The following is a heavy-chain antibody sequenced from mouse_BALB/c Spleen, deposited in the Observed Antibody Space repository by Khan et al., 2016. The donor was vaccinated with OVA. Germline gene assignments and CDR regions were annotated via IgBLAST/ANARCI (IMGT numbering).Heavy chain of an antibody. CDR3: ARHNYVPFAY. D-gene: IGHD2-1*01. Sequence: EVELVESGGGLVKPGGPLKLSCTTSGFTFSTYAMSWVRQTPEKRLEWVATISSGGDYTYYPASVKGRFTISRDNAKSTLYLQMSSLRSEDTAMYYCARHNYVPFAYWGQGTLVTVSA. CDR1: GFTFSTYA. CDR2: ISSGGDYT. J-gene: IGHJ3*01. V-gene: IGHV5-9-3*01.